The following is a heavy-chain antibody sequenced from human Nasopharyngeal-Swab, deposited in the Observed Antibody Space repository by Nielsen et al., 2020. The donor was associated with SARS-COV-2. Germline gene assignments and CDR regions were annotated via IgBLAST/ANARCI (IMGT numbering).Heavy chain of an antibody. J-gene: IGHJ4*02. Sequence: GESLKISCVASGFTFNTYAMSWLRQAPGKGPEWVAGISSSGDKTYSTGSVRGRFTISRDNSKNTVHLQMNSLRAEDTATYYCANNRLGVAATFDNWGQGTLVTVSS. CDR1: GFTFNTYA. CDR3: ANNRLGVAATFDN. V-gene: IGHV3-23*01. D-gene: IGHD6-19*01. CDR2: ISSSGDKT.